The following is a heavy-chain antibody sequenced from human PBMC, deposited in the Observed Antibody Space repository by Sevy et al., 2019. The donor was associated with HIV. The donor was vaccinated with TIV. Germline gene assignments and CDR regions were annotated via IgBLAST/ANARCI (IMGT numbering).Heavy chain of an antibody. V-gene: IGHV4-34*01. CDR2: INHSGST. CDR3: ARGARSYCSSTSCYRFDY. CDR1: GGSFSGYY. Sequence: SETLSLTCAVYGGSFSGYYWSWIRQPPGKGLEWIGEINHSGSTNYNPSLKSRVTISVDTSKNQFSLKLSSVTAADTAVYYCARGARSYCSSTSCYRFDYWGHGTLVTVSS. D-gene: IGHD2-2*02. J-gene: IGHJ4*01.